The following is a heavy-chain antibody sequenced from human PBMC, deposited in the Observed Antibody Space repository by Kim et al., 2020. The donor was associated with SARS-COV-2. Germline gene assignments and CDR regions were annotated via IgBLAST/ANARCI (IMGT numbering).Heavy chain of an antibody. D-gene: IGHD6-19*01. CDR1: GGSFSGYY. Sequence: SETLSLTCAVYGGSFSGYYWSWIRQPPGKGLEWIGEINHSGSTNYNPSLKSRVTISVDTSKNQFSLKLSSVTAADTAGYYCARGTRQWLVRGPYYYMDVWGKGTTVTVSS. V-gene: IGHV4-34*01. J-gene: IGHJ6*03. CDR2: INHSGST. CDR3: ARGTRQWLVRGPYYYMDV.